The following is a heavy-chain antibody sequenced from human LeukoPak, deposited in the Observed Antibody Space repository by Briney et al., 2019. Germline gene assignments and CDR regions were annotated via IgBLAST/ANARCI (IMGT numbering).Heavy chain of an antibody. D-gene: IGHD2-8*01. CDR3: ARCDGALDIVLMVYAISFDY. V-gene: IGHV3-21*01. J-gene: IGHJ4*02. CDR1: GFTFSSYS. CDR2: ISSSSSYI. Sequence: GGSLRLSCAASGFTFSSYSMNWVRQAPGKGLEWVSSISSSSSYIYYADSVKGRFTISRDNAKNSLYLHMNSLRAEDTAVYYCARCDGALDIVLMVYAISFDYWGQGTLVTVSS.